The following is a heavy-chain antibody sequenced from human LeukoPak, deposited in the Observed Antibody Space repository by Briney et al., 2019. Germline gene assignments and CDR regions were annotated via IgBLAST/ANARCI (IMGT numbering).Heavy chain of an antibody. CDR1: GFTFSSYS. CDR2: ISSSSSYI. CDR3: AKDLSVLISYCSSTSCFD. Sequence: GGSLRLSCAASGFTFSSYSMNWVRQAPGKGLEWVSSISSSSSYIYYADSVKGRFTISRDNSKNTLYLQMNSLRAEDTAVYYCAKDLSVLISYCSSTSCFDWGQGTLVTVSS. J-gene: IGHJ4*02. D-gene: IGHD2-2*01. V-gene: IGHV3-21*04.